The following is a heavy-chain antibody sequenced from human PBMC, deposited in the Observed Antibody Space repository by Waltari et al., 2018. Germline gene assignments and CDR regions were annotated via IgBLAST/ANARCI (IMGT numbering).Heavy chain of an antibody. CDR2: IWYDGSNK. CDR1: GFTFSSYG. Sequence: QVQLVESGGGVVQPGRSLRLSCAASGFTFSSYGMHWVRQAPGKGLEWVAVIWYDGSNKYYADSVKGRFTISRDNSKNTLYLQMNSLRAEDTAVYYCARELVCSGGSCYGMDVWGQGTTVTVSS. J-gene: IGHJ6*02. V-gene: IGHV3-33*01. CDR3: ARELVCSGGSCYGMDV. D-gene: IGHD2-15*01.